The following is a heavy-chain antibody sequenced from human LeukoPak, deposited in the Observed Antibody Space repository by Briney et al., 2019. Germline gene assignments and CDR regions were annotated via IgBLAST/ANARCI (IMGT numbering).Heavy chain of an antibody. Sequence: DPGGTLRLSCAASGFTFSRNGMTWVRQAPGKGLEWVSAISGSGGSTYYADSVKGRFTISRDNAKNSLYLQMNSLRAEDTAVYYCARGLDDYGDGRFDYWGQGTLVTVSS. D-gene: IGHD4-17*01. CDR3: ARGLDDYGDGRFDY. CDR1: GFTFSRNG. J-gene: IGHJ4*02. CDR2: ISGSGGST. V-gene: IGHV3-23*01.